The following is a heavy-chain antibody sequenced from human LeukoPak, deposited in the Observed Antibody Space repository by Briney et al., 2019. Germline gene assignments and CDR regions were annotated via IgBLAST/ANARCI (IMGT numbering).Heavy chain of an antibody. CDR2: ISSSSSYI. CDR3: ARRSRGVTNDFDY. J-gene: IGHJ4*02. CDR1: GFTFSSYS. D-gene: IGHD3-10*01. Sequence: GGSLRLSCAASGFTFSSYSMNWVRQAPGKGLEWVSSISSSSSYIYYADSVKGRFTISRDNAKNSLYLQMNSLRAEDTAVYYCARRSRGVTNDFDYWGQGTLVTVSS. V-gene: IGHV3-21*01.